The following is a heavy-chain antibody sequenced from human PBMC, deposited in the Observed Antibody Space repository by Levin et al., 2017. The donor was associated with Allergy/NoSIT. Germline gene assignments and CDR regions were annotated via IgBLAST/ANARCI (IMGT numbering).Heavy chain of an antibody. V-gene: IGHV4-59*08. J-gene: IGHJ4*01. D-gene: IGHD2-21*02. CDR2: IYFSGAT. Sequence: NPSETLSLTCTVSGGSINNYYWGWIRQTPGKGLEWIGYIYFSGATRYNPSLNSRVSISVDTSKNQFSLNLTSVTAADTAVYYCARYMYCGYACFSMFDFWGHGTLVTVSS. CDR3: ARYMYCGYACFSMFDF. CDR1: GGSINNYY.